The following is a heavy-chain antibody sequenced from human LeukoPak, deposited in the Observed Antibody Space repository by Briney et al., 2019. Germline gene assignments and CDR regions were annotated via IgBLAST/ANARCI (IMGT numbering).Heavy chain of an antibody. CDR1: GASIRSGDYY. V-gene: IGHV4-30-2*01. Sequence: SETLSLTCTVSGASIRSGDYYWSWIRQPPGKGLEWIGYIYHSGSTYYNPSLKSRVTISVDRSKNQFSLKLSSVTAADTAVYYCARALGYCSSTSCRKIPLWFDPWGQGTLVTVSS. CDR2: IYHSGST. J-gene: IGHJ5*02. CDR3: ARALGYCSSTSCRKIPLWFDP. D-gene: IGHD2-2*01.